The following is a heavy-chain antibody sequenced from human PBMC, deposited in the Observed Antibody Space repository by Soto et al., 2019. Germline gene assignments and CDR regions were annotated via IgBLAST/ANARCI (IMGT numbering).Heavy chain of an antibody. D-gene: IGHD3-9*01. Sequence: QVQLQESGPGLVKPSETLSLTCTVSGGSISTYYWSWIRQPPGKGLEWIGYIYHSGSTNYNPSLKSRVTISVDTSKNQFSLKLSSVTAADTAVYYCARMRNILTGYPGRFDYWGQGTLVTVSS. J-gene: IGHJ4*02. CDR3: ARMRNILTGYPGRFDY. CDR1: GGSISTYY. V-gene: IGHV4-59*01. CDR2: IYHSGST.